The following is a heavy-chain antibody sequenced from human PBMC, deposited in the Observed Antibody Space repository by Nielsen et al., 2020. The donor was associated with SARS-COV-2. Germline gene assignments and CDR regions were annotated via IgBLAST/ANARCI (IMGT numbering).Heavy chain of an antibody. D-gene: IGHD3-3*01. CDR2: IWYDGSNK. Sequence: GGSLRLSCAASGFTFSSYGMHWVRQAPGKGLEWVAVIWYDGSNKYYADSVKGRFTISRDNSKNTLYLQMNSLRAEDTAVYYCARSRGFDTRDFDYWGQGALVTVSS. CDR1: GFTFSSYG. V-gene: IGHV3-33*01. J-gene: IGHJ4*02. CDR3: ARSRGFDTRDFDY.